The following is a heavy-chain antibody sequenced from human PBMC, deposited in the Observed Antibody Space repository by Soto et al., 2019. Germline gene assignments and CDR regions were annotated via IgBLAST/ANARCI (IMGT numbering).Heavy chain of an antibody. CDR2: IYWDGYK. CDR3: AHKGGGDRILDY. V-gene: IGHV2-5*02. CDR1: GFSLRTSGVG. D-gene: IGHD3-16*01. Sequence: QITLKESGPTLVKPTQTLTLTCAFSGFSLRTSGVGVGWIRPPPGKALEWLALIYWDGYKHYSPSLKSRLTITEDTPKNQVVLTMSIMDPVDTATYYFAHKGGGDRILDYWGQGTLVTVSS. J-gene: IGHJ4*02.